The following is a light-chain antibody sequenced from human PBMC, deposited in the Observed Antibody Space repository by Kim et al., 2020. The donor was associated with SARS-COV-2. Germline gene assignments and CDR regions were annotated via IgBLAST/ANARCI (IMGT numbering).Light chain of an antibody. CDR1: QSVSSN. V-gene: IGKV3-15*01. CDR3: QQYSHWPPMT. CDR2: GAS. J-gene: IGKJ5*01. Sequence: EIVMTQSPATLSVSPGEGATLYCRASQSVSSNLAWYQRKPGQAHRLLIYGASTRATGIPARFSGSGSGTEFSLTISSLQSEDFAVYYCQQYSHWPPMTFGQGTRLEIK.